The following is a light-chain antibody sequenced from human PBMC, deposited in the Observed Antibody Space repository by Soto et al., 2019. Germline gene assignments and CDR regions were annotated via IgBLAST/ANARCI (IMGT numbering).Light chain of an antibody. J-gene: IGKJ5*01. CDR1: QSVARK. CDR2: EAS. CDR3: QQYKNWPPIT. Sequence: EIWMTQSPATLSVSPGERATLSCRASQSVARKLAWYQQKPGQAPRLLIHEASIRATGIPARFTASGSGTEFTLTISSLHSQDFALYYCQQYKNWPPITFGQGTRWRL. V-gene: IGKV3-15*01.